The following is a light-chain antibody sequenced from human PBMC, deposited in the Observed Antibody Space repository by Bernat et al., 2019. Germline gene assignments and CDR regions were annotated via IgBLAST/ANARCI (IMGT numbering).Light chain of an antibody. Sequence: QSALTQPASVSGSPGQSITISCNGTSRDIGNYNLVSWYQHHPGTAPTLLIYGVTRRPSGVSNRFSGSKSGHTASLTIAGLEAADDADYYCCSYACRTTFWVFGGGTKLTVL. CDR3: CSYACRTTFWV. J-gene: IGLJ3*02. CDR2: GVT. V-gene: IGLV2-23*02. CDR1: SRDIGNYNL.